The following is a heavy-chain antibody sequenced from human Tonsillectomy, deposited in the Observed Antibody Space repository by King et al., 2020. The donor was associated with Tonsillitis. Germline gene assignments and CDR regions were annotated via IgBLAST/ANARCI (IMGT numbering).Heavy chain of an antibody. CDR1: GGSISSGDYY. CDR3: ARGISSSWYGIDY. D-gene: IGHD6-13*01. CDR2: IYYSGST. V-gene: IGHV4-30-4*01. J-gene: IGHJ4*02. Sequence: QLQESGPGLVKPSQTLSLTCTVSGGSISSGDYYWSWIRQPPGKGLEWIGYIYYSGSTYYNPSLKSRVTISVDTSKNQFSLKLSSVTAADTAVYYCARGISSSWYGIDYWGQGPLVTVSS.